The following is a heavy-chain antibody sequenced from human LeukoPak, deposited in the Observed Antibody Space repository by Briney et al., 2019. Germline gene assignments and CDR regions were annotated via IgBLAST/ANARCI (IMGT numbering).Heavy chain of an antibody. CDR3: ARFPDAFDI. Sequence: SETLSLTCTVSGGSIRSYYWSWIRQPPGKGLEWIGYIYYSGSTNYNPSLKSRVTISVDTSKNQFSLKLSSVTAADTAVYYCARFPDAFDIWGQGTMVTVSS. V-gene: IGHV4-59*08. CDR1: GGSIRSYY. J-gene: IGHJ3*02. CDR2: IYYSGST.